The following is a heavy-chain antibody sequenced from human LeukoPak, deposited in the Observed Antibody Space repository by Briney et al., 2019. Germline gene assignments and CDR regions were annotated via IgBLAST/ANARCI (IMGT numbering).Heavy chain of an antibody. V-gene: IGHV4-59*12. CDR1: GGSISRYY. J-gene: IGHJ6*03. Sequence: SETLSLTCTVSGGSISRYYWSWIRQPPGKGLEWIGSIYHSGSTYYNPSLKSRVTISVDTSKNQFSLKLSSVTAADTAVYYCARGMDVWGKGTTVTVSS. CDR2: IYHSGST. CDR3: ARGMDV.